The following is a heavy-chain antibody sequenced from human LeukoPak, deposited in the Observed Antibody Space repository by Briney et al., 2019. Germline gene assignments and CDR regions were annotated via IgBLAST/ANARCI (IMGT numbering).Heavy chain of an antibody. J-gene: IGHJ3*02. Sequence: PGGSLRLSCAASGFTFSSYGMHWVRQAPGKGLEWVAVISYDGSNKYYADSVKGRFTISRDNSKNTLYLQMNSLRAEDTAVYYCAKDLDYGGYGVSLDAFDIWGQGTMVTVSS. CDR1: GFTFSSYG. D-gene: IGHD4-17*01. CDR3: AKDLDYGGYGVSLDAFDI. V-gene: IGHV3-30*18. CDR2: ISYDGSNK.